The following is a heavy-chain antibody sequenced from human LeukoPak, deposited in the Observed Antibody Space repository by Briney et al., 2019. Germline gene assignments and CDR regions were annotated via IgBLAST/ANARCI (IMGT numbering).Heavy chain of an antibody. V-gene: IGHV4-34*01. CDR2: INHSGST. D-gene: IGHD6-13*01. J-gene: IGHJ3*02. CDR1: GVSFSGYC. CDR3: ARDPIAAAALGAFDI. Sequence: PSETLSLTCAVYGVSFSGYCWSWIRQPPGKGLEWIGEINHSGSTNYNPSLKSRVTISVDTSKNQFSLKLSSVTAADTAVYYCARDPIAAAALGAFDIWGQGTMVTVSS.